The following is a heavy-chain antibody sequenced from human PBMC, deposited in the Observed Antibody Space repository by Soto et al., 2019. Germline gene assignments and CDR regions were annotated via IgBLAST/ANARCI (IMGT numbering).Heavy chain of an antibody. CDR1: GFTFSSYG. J-gene: IGHJ6*01. CDR3: AKEGGDIVVVPAALLYYYYGMDV. CDR2: ISYDGSNK. D-gene: IGHD2-2*01. V-gene: IGHV3-30*18. Sequence: QVQLVESGGGVVQPGRSLRLSCAASGFTFSSYGMHWVRQAPGKGLEWVAVISYDGSNKYYADSVKGRFTISRDNSKNTLYLQMNSLRAEDTAVYYCAKEGGDIVVVPAALLYYYYGMDVW.